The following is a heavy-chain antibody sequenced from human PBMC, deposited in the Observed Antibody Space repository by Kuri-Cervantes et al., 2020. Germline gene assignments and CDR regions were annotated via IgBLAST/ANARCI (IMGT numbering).Heavy chain of an antibody. D-gene: IGHD6-19*01. Sequence: GGSLRLSCAASGFTFDDYAMHWVRQAPGKGLEWVSGISWNSGSIGYADSVKGRFTISRDNAKNSLYLQMSSLRAEDTALYYCAKDPYSSGWYSFFDYWGQGTLVTVSS. CDR1: GFTFDDYA. CDR3: AKDPYSSGWYSFFDY. J-gene: IGHJ4*02. V-gene: IGHV3-9*01. CDR2: ISWNSGSI.